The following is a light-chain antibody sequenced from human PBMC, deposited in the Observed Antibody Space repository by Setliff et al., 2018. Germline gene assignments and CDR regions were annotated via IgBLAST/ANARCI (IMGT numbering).Light chain of an antibody. J-gene: IGLJ1*01. CDR2: RND. V-gene: IGLV1-47*01. CDR3: AAWDNSLSGEV. Sequence: QSVLTQPPSASGTPGQRVIISCSGSSPNIGSNYVYWYQQVPGTTPKLLINRNDQRPSGVPDRFSGSKSGTSASLAISGLRSEDEADYYCAAWDNSLSGEVFGAGTKVTVL. CDR1: SPNIGSNY.